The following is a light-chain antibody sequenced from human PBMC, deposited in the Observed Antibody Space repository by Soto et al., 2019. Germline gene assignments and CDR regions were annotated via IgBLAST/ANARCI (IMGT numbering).Light chain of an antibody. V-gene: IGKV3-20*01. CDR3: QQYETSPRT. CDR2: GAS. J-gene: IGKJ5*01. CDR1: QSVSSNF. Sequence: EIVLTQSPGTLSLSPGDRTTLSCRASQSVSSNFLDWYQQKPGQAPRLLIYGASSRATGIPDRFSGSGSGTDFTLTISRLEPEDFAVYYCQQYETSPRTFGQGTRLEIK.